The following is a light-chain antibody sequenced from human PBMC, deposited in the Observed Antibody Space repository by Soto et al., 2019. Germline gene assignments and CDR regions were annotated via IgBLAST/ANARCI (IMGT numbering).Light chain of an antibody. CDR1: SSDVGGYNY. Sequence: QSVLTQPASVSGSPGQSITISCTGTSSDVGGYNYVSWYQQHPGKAPKLLIYLVSNRPSGVSNRFSASKSGNTASLTISGLQAEDEADYYCSSYTSSSTLVFGTRTKLTVL. CDR3: SSYTSSSTLV. CDR2: LVS. J-gene: IGLJ1*01. V-gene: IGLV2-14*01.